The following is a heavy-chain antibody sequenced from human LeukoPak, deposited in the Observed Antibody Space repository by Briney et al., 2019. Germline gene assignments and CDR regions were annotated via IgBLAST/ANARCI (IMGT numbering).Heavy chain of an antibody. CDR1: GFTFSSYA. D-gene: IGHD2-21*01. V-gene: IGHV3-23*01. Sequence: GGSLRLSCAASGFTFSSYAMNWVRQTPGKGLEWVSSISGSGGSTYYADSVKGRFTISRDNTKNTLYVQMNSLRAEDTALYYCAKDFRIGYSAHFDYWGQGALVTVSS. CDR2: ISGSGGST. CDR3: AKDFRIGYSAHFDY. J-gene: IGHJ4*02.